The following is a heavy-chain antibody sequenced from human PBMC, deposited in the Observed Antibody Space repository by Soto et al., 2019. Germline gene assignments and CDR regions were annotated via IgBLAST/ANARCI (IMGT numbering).Heavy chain of an antibody. J-gene: IGHJ5*02. Sequence: GGSLRLSCAASGFTFSNAWMSWVRQAPGKGLEWVGRIKSKTDGGTTNYAAPVKGRFTVSRDDSKNTLYLQMNSLKSEDTAVYYCTPHPGVAAPGIGWFDPWGQGTLVTVSS. CDR1: GFTFSNAW. CDR3: TPHPGVAAPGIGWFDP. CDR2: IKSKTDGGTT. D-gene: IGHD6-13*01. V-gene: IGHV3-15*01.